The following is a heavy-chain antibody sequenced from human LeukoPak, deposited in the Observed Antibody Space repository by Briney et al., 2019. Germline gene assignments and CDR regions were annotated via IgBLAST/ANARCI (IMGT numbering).Heavy chain of an antibody. CDR2: INLDGSQK. CDR3: AREPRGGDCKFDS. D-gene: IGHD2-21*02. J-gene: IGHJ4*02. Sequence: GGSLRLSCAASGFTFSNYWMAWVRQAPGKGPEWVANINLDGSQKYYVDSVKGRFTISSDNSKNTLYVQMDSLRPEDTAIYYCAREPRGGDCKFDSWGQGTLVTVSS. CDR1: GFTFSNYW. V-gene: IGHV3-7*01.